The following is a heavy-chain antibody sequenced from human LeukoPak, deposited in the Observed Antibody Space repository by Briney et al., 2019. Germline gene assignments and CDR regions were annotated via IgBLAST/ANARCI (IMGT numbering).Heavy chain of an antibody. CDR2: IYTSGST. CDR3: ARDQSTGSSSSVDP. CDR1: GGSISSYY. Sequence: SETLSLTCTVSGGSISSYYWSWIRQPAGKGLEWIGRIYTSGSTNYNPSFKSRVTMSVDTSKNQFSLKLSSVTAADTAVYYCARDQSTGSSSSVDPWGQGTLVTVSS. J-gene: IGHJ5*02. V-gene: IGHV4-4*07. D-gene: IGHD6-6*01.